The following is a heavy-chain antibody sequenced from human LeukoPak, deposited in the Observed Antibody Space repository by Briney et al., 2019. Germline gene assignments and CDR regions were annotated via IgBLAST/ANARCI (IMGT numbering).Heavy chain of an antibody. CDR3: ARQSNGGGYFDY. Sequence: PSETLSLTCTVSGGSISSSSFHWGWIRQPPGKGLEWIGSIYYSGNTYYNPSLKSRVTISVDTSKNQFSLKLSSVIAADTAVYYCARQSNGGGYFDYWGQGTLVTVSS. D-gene: IGHD2-8*01. V-gene: IGHV4-39*01. J-gene: IGHJ4*02. CDR2: IYYSGNT. CDR1: GGSISSSSFH.